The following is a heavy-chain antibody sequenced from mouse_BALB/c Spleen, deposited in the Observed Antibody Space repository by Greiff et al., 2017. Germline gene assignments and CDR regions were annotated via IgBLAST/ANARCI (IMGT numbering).Heavy chain of an antibody. CDR2: ISSGGSYT. CDR3: TREGGDVDAMDY. Sequence: EVQLVESGGGLVKPGGSLKLSCAASGFTFSSYTMSWVRQTPEKRLEWVATISSGGSYTYYPDSVKGRFTISRDNAKNTLYLQMSSLKSEDTAMYYCTREGGDVDAMDYWGQGTSVTVSS. J-gene: IGHJ4*01. V-gene: IGHV5-6-4*01. CDR1: GFTFSSYT. D-gene: IGHD3-3*01.